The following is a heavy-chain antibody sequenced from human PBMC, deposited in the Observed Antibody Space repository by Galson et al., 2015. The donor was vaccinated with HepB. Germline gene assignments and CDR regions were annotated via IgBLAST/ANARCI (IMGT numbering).Heavy chain of an antibody. CDR1: GYSFTSYW. J-gene: IGHJ3*02. Sequence: QSGAEVKKPGESLKISCKGSGYSFTSYWIGWVRQMPGKGLEWMGIIYPGDSDTRYSPSFQGQVTISADKSISTAYLQWSSLKASDTAMYYCARRARMATSPLPDAFDIWGQGTMVTVSS. CDR2: IYPGDSDT. D-gene: IGHD5-24*01. CDR3: ARRARMATSPLPDAFDI. V-gene: IGHV5-51*03.